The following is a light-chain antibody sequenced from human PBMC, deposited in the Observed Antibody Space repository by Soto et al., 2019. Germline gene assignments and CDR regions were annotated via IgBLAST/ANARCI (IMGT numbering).Light chain of an antibody. CDR1: QSFTTSQ. Sequence: EIVLTQSPGALSLSPGERATLFCRASQSFTTSQLAWYQQRPGQAPRLLIYGASRRATGIPDRFSGSASGTDFTLTISRLEPEDFAVYFCQQYSDLPMTFGQGTLLEN. V-gene: IGKV3-20*01. CDR2: GAS. CDR3: QQYSDLPMT. J-gene: IGKJ5*01.